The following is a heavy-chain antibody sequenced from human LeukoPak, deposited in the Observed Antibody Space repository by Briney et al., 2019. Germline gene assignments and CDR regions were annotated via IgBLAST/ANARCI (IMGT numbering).Heavy chain of an antibody. CDR1: GFTVSSNY. D-gene: IGHD3-10*01. V-gene: IGHV3-66*01. CDR2: IYSGGST. CDR3: ARYYYYYFDY. Sequence: GGSLRLSCAASGFTVSSNYMSWVRQAPGKGPEWVSVIYSGGSTYYADSVKGRFTISRDNSKNTLYLQMNSLRAEDTAVYYCARYYYYYFDYWGQGTLVTVSS. J-gene: IGHJ4*02.